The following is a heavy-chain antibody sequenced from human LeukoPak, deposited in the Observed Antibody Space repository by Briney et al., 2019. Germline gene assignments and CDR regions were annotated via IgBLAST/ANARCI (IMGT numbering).Heavy chain of an antibody. CDR1: GFIISSNYA. CDR3: AKDYYDILTGQPLSFDS. V-gene: IGHV3-23*01. D-gene: IGHD3-9*01. J-gene: IGHJ4*02. CDR2: ISGSGGGR. Sequence: PGGSLRLSCAASGFIISSNYAMTWVRQAPGKRLEWVSSISGSGGGRYYADAVKGRLTISRDNSKNTLYLQMNSLRAGDTAIYYCAKDYYDILTGQPLSFDSWGQGAQVTVSS.